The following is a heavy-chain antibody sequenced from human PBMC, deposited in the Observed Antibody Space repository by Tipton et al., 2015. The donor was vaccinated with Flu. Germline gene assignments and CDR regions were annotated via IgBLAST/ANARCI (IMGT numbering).Heavy chain of an antibody. V-gene: IGHV3-23*01. CDR2: FGGNGGT. Sequence: SLRLSCAASGFTFSKSALSWVRQAPGKGLEWVSAFGGNGGTYYADSVKGRFTISSDNSKNTLYLHMNSLRAEDTAVYYCAKEGGWELSSPHFDYWGQGTPVTVSS. D-gene: IGHD1-26*01. J-gene: IGHJ4*02. CDR1: GFTFSKSA. CDR3: AKEGGWELSSPHFDY.